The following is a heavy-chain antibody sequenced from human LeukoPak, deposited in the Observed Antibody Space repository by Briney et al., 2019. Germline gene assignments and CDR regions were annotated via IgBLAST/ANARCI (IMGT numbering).Heavy chain of an antibody. CDR1: GFTFSTYT. Sequence: PGGSLRLSCAASGFTFSTYTMSWVRQAPGKGLEWVSVIYSGGSTYYADSVNGRFTISRDNSKNTLYLQMNSLRAEDTAVYYCARGDILTSQGAFDIWGQGTMVTVSS. CDR3: ARGDILTSQGAFDI. D-gene: IGHD3-9*01. J-gene: IGHJ3*02. CDR2: IYSGGST. V-gene: IGHV3-53*01.